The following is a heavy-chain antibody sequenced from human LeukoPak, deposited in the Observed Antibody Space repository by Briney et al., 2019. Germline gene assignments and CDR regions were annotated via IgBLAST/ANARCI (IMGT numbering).Heavy chain of an antibody. V-gene: IGHV4-59*01. CDR2: IYYSGST. Sequence: SETLSLTCTVSGSSISSYYWSWIRQPPGKGLEWIGYIYYSGSTNYNPSLKSRVTISVDTSKNQFSLKLSSVTAADTAVYYCARMQGPYGSGISSSGWFDPWGQGTLVTVSS. CDR1: GSSISSYY. CDR3: ARMQGPYGSGISSSGWFDP. D-gene: IGHD3-10*01. J-gene: IGHJ5*02.